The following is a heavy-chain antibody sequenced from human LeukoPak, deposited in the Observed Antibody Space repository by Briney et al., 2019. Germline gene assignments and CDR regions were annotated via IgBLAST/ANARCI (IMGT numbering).Heavy chain of an antibody. CDR3: AKLGRSSSWSGPFAY. CDR1: GGSISNSY. CDR2: IYYYGNT. J-gene: IGHJ4*02. V-gene: IGHV4-59*03. Sequence: AETLSLPCTVSGGSISNSYWSWIRQPPGTGLEWIGYIYYYGNTNYNPSLKSRVTISVDTSKNQFSLTLSSVTAADTAMYYCAKLGRSSSWSGPFAYWGQGTLVTVSS. D-gene: IGHD6-13*01.